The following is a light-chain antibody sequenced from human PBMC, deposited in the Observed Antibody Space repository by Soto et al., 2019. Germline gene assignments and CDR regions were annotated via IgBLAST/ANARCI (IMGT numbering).Light chain of an antibody. V-gene: IGKV3-15*01. Sequence: EIVMTQSPATLSVSPGDGAALSCRASQSISSNLAWFQQKPGQAPRLLLYGSSTRATGVTARFSGSGSGTEFTLTISRLQPEDFAVYYCQQYDNWPRTFGHGTKVDIK. J-gene: IGKJ1*01. CDR1: QSISSN. CDR3: QQYDNWPRT. CDR2: GSS.